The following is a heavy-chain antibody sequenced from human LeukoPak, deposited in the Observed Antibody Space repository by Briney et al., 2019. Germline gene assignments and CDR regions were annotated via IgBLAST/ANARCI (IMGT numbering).Heavy chain of an antibody. CDR1: GGTFSSYA. Sequence: SVKVSCKASGGTFSSYAISWVRQAPGQGLEWMGRIIPILGIANYAQKFQGRVTITADKSTSTAYMELSSLRSEDTAVYYCARQSGSFPDAFDIWGQGTMVTVSS. CDR2: IIPILGIA. V-gene: IGHV1-69*04. J-gene: IGHJ3*02. D-gene: IGHD1-26*01. CDR3: ARQSGSFPDAFDI.